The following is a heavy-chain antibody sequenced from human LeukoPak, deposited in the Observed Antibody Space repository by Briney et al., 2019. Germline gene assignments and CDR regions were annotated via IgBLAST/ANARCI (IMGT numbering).Heavy chain of an antibody. D-gene: IGHD3-10*01. Sequence: ASVKVSCKASGYTFTSYAMHWARQAPGQRLEWMGWINAGNGNTKYSQKFQGRVTITRDTSASAAYMELSSLRSEDTAVYYCARGAYGPNWFDPWGQGTLVTVSS. CDR3: ARGAYGPNWFDP. V-gene: IGHV1-3*01. CDR1: GYTFTSYA. J-gene: IGHJ5*02. CDR2: INAGNGNT.